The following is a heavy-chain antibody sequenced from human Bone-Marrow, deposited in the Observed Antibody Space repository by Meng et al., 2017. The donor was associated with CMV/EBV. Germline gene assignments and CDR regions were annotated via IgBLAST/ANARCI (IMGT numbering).Heavy chain of an antibody. V-gene: IGHV3-21*04. CDR3: AKARFLTGNYGMDV. J-gene: IGHJ6*02. CDR2: ISSSSSYI. CDR1: GFTLSSYS. Sequence: GESLKISCAASGFTLSSYSMNWVRQAPGKGLEWVSSISSSSSYIYYADSVKGRFTISRDNAKNSLYLQMNSLRAEDTALYYCAKARFLTGNYGMDVWGQGTTVTVSS. D-gene: IGHD3-9*01.